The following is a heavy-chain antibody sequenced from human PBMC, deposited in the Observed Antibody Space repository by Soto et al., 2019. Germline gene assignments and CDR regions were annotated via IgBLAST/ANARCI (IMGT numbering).Heavy chain of an antibody. CDR2: ITGSGDST. CDR3: AKDLQFSGWLSAQTFDY. Sequence: PGGSLRLSCAVSGFTFSSHAMSWVRQAPGKGLECVSSITGSGDSTYYADPVKGRFTISRDKSKSTLYLQMNSLRAEDTAVYYYAKDLQFSGWLSAQTFDYWGQGTQVTVSS. J-gene: IGHJ4*02. CDR1: GFTFSSHA. D-gene: IGHD6-19*01. V-gene: IGHV3-23*01.